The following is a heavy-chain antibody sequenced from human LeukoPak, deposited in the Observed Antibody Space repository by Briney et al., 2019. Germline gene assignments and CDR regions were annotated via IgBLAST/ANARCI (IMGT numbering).Heavy chain of an antibody. CDR1: GFTFNYYA. V-gene: IGHV3-30-3*01. CDR2: ISYDGTNK. J-gene: IGHJ6*02. Sequence: GGSLRLSCSASGFTFNYYAMLWVRQAPGKGLEWVSLISYDGTNKYYADFVKGRFTISRDNSKNTLYLRMNSLRAEDTAVYYCARGESGWYYYYYGMDVWGQGTTVTVSS. CDR3: ARGESGWYYYYYGMDV. D-gene: IGHD6-19*01.